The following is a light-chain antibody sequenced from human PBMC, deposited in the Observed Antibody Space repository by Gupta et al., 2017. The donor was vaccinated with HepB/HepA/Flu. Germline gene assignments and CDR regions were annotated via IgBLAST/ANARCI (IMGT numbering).Light chain of an antibody. J-gene: IGLJ2*01. CDR3: SSYAGSNNLHVV. CDR1: SSDVGGYNY. CDR2: EVS. Sequence: QSALTQPPSASGSPGQSVTISCTGTSSDVGGYNYVSWYQQHPGKAPKLMIYEVSKRPSGVPDRFSGSKSGNTASPTVSGLQAEDEADDYCSSYAGSNNLHVVFGGGTKLTVL. V-gene: IGLV2-8*01.